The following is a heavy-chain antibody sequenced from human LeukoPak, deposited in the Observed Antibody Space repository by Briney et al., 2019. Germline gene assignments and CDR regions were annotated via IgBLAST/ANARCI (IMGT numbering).Heavy chain of an antibody. CDR1: GYSISSGYY. CDR3: ARKGYHFWSGSMGSFDI. J-gene: IGHJ3*02. Sequence: SETLSLTCTVSGYSISSGYYWGWIRQPPGKGLGWIGSMYHSGSTYYNPSLKSRVTISVDTSKNQFSLKLSSVTAADTAVYYCARKGYHFWSGSMGSFDIWGQGTMVTVSS. CDR2: MYHSGST. V-gene: IGHV4-38-2*02. D-gene: IGHD3-3*01.